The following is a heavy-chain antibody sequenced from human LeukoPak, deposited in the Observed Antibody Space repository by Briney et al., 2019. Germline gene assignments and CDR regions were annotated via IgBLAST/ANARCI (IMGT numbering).Heavy chain of an antibody. V-gene: IGHV2-5*02. Sequence: SGPTLVKPTQTLTLTCTFSGFSLSTRGVGVGWIRQPPGKALEGLALIYWDDDKRYSPSMKSRLTITKDNSKNQVVLTMTNMEPVDTATYYCAHRRITMVRGVIGFDYWGQGTLVTVSS. D-gene: IGHD3-10*01. CDR1: GFSLSTRGVG. CDR2: IYWDDDK. CDR3: AHRRITMVRGVIGFDY. J-gene: IGHJ4*02.